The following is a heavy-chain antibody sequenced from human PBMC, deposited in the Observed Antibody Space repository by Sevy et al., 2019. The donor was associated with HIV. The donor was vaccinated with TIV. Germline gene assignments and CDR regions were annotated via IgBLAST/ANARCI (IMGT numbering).Heavy chain of an antibody. Sequence: GGSLRLSCAASGFTFSKYSMSWVRQPPGKGLEWVSTLSFGCGEINHADSVKGRFTISRDNSKNSLYLQMNNLRAEDTAVYYCAREYCSGGSCYSGDYYYYYMDVWGKGTTVTVSS. D-gene: IGHD2-15*01. CDR1: GFTFSKYS. CDR2: LSFGCGEI. CDR3: AREYCSGGSCYSGDYYYYYMDV. V-gene: IGHV3-23*01. J-gene: IGHJ6*03.